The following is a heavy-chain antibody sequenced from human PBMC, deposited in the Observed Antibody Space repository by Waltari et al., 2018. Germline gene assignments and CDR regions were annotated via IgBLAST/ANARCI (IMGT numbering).Heavy chain of an antibody. J-gene: IGHJ4*02. CDR1: GFTFRSYP. Sequence: EVQLLASGGGLVQPGGSLRLSCAPSGFTFRSYPLSLVRQAPGKGMEWVSVIYSGGSTYYADSVKGRFTISRDNSKNTLYLQMNSLRAEDTAVYYCAKDQTAGYYDFWSGYSAPDYWGQGTLVTVSS. CDR2: IYSGGST. D-gene: IGHD3-3*01. CDR3: AKDQTAGYYDFWSGYSAPDY. V-gene: IGHV3-23*03.